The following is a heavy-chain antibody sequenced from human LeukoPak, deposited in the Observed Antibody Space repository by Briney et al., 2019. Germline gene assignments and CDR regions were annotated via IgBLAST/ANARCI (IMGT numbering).Heavy chain of an antibody. Sequence: PGRSLRLSCAASRFTFSSYAIHWVRQAPGKGLEWVAVISHDGSNKNYADSVKGRFTISRDNSKNTLYLQMNSLRAEDTAVYYCARAPGSSSSWSYFDFWGQGTLVTVSS. CDR1: RFTFSSYA. V-gene: IGHV3-30-3*01. J-gene: IGHJ4*02. CDR3: ARAPGSSSSWSYFDF. CDR2: ISHDGSNK. D-gene: IGHD6-13*01.